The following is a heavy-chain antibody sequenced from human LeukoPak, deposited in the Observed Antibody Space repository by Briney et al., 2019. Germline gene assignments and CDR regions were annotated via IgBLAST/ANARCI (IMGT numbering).Heavy chain of an antibody. V-gene: IGHV3-48*01. CDR1: GFTFSSYA. CDR3: AKDFLIDPL. D-gene: IGHD2/OR15-2a*01. CDR2: IGTNSRTT. J-gene: IGHJ4*02. Sequence: GGSLRLSCAASGFTFSSYAMSYVRQAPGKGLEWVSFIGTNSRTTYYGDSVKGRFTISRDNAKNSLFLQMDSLRAEDTAVYYCAKDFLIDPLWGQGTLVTVSS.